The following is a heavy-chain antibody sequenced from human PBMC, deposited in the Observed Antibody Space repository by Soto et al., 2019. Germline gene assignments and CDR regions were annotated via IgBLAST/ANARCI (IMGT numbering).Heavy chain of an antibody. CDR3: ARGIYAAPYYYGMDV. CDR1: GFSASDHY. J-gene: IGHJ6*02. D-gene: IGHD5-12*01. Sequence: GGSLRLSCAASGFSASDHYMEWVRQAPGKGLEWVGRIRNKANSYTTQYAASVEGRFTISRDDSDNSVYLQMNSLKTEDTAVYYCARGIYAAPYYYGMDVWGQGTPVTVSS. CDR2: IRNKANSYTT. V-gene: IGHV3-72*01.